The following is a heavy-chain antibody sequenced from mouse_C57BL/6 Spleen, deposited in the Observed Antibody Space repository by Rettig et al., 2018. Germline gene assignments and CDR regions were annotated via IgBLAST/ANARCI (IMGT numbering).Heavy chain of an antibody. Sequence: QVQLKESGPGLVAPSQSLSITCTVSGFSLTSYAINWVRQPPGKGLEWLGVIWTGGGTNDNSALKSRLSISKDNSKSQVFLKMNSLQTDDTARYYCASLSIAVSNYGWFAYWGQGTLVTVSA. CDR1: GFSLTSYA. V-gene: IGHV2-9-1*01. CDR3: ASLSIAVSNYGWFAY. J-gene: IGHJ3*01. D-gene: IGHD1-1*01. CDR2: IWTGGGT.